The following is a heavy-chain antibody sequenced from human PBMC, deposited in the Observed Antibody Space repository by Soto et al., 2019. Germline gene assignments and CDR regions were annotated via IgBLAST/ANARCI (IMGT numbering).Heavy chain of an antibody. CDR2: MNPNSGNT. J-gene: IGHJ5*02. Sequence: GASVKVSCKASGHTFASYDINWVRQATGQGLEWMGWMNPNSGNTGYAQKFQGRVTMTRNTSISTAYMELSSLRSEDTAVYFCARSPRRTSAVNYYDSSGGFDPWGRGTLVTVSS. CDR3: ARSPRRTSAVNYYDSSGGFDP. V-gene: IGHV1-8*01. D-gene: IGHD3-22*01. CDR1: GHTFASYD.